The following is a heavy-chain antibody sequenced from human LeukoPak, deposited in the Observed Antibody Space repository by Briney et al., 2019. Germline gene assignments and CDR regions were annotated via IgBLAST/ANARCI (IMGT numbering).Heavy chain of an antibody. V-gene: IGHV3-48*01. CDR3: AETSHSGYPNY. D-gene: IGHD3-22*01. Sequence: GGSLRLSCAASGFTFSSYSMNWVRQAPGKGLEWVSYISSGSSTIYYADSVKGRFTISRDNAKNSLYLQTNSLRAEDTAVYYCAETSHSGYPNYWGQGTLVTVSS. J-gene: IGHJ4*02. CDR1: GFTFSSYS. CDR2: ISSGSSTI.